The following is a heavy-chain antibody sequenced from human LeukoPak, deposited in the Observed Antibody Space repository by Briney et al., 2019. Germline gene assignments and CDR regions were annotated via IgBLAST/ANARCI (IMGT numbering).Heavy chain of an antibody. CDR1: GFTFNNYA. Sequence: PGGSLRLSCAASGFTFNNYAMNWVRQAPGKGLEWVSSISGGGETTYYADSVKGRFTISRDNSKNTLYLQMNSLRAEDTAVYYCAKSKQGGWYSGDYWGQGTLVTVSS. CDR3: AKSKQGGWYSGDY. CDR2: ISGGGETT. D-gene: IGHD6-19*01. V-gene: IGHV3-23*01. J-gene: IGHJ4*02.